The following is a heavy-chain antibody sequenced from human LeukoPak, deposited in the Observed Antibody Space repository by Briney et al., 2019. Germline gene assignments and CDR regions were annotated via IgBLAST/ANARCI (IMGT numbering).Heavy chain of an antibody. D-gene: IGHD6-6*01. CDR2: IIPIFGTA. J-gene: IGHJ4*02. CDR1: GYTFTGYY. CDR3: ARGGDLYGSSSSYFDY. Sequence: ASVKVSCKASGYTFTGYYMHWVRQAPGQGLEWMGGIIPIFGTANYAQKFQGRVTITADESTSTAYMELSSLRSEDTAVYYCARGGDLYGSSSSYFDYWGQGTLVTVSS. V-gene: IGHV1-69*13.